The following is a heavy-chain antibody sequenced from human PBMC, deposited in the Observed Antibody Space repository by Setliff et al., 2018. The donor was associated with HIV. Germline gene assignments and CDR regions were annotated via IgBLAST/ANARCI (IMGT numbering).Heavy chain of an antibody. J-gene: IGHJ3*02. Sequence: KASETLSLTCTVSGGSISSYYWSWIRQPPGKGLEWIGYIYTSGSTNYNPSLKSRVTIPVDTSKNQFSLRLSSVTAADTAVYYCARSWYQLLLGAFDIWGQGTMVTVSS. CDR1: GGSISSYY. CDR2: IYTSGST. D-gene: IGHD2-2*01. CDR3: ARSWYQLLLGAFDI. V-gene: IGHV4-4*08.